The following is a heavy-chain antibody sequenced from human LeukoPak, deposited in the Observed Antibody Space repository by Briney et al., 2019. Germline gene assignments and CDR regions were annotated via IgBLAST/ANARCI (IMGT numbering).Heavy chain of an antibody. Sequence: GGSLRLSCAASGFTFSSYAMSWVRQAPGKGLEWVSAISGSGGSTYYADSVKGRFTISRDNSKNTLYLQMNSLRAEDTAVYYCAKDKDSSGWYGDFDYWGQGTLVTVSS. CDR3: AKDKDSSGWYGDFDY. V-gene: IGHV3-23*01. CDR1: GFTFSSYA. D-gene: IGHD6-19*01. J-gene: IGHJ4*02. CDR2: ISGSGGST.